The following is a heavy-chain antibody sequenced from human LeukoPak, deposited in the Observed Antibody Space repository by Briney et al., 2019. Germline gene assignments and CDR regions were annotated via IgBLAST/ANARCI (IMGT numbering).Heavy chain of an antibody. J-gene: IGHJ4*02. CDR3: AAYGGNGPSY. V-gene: IGHV3-23*01. CDR2: ISDNGDDT. D-gene: IGHD4-23*01. Sequence: PGGSLRLSCAASGFTFSRYAINWVRQAPGKGLEWVSAISDNGDDTYYADSVKGRFTISRENAKNSLYLQMNSLRAGDTAVYYCAAYGGNGPSYWGQGTLVTVSS. CDR1: GFTFSRYA.